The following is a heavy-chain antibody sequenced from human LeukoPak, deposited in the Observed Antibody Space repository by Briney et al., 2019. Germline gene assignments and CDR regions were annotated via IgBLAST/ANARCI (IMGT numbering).Heavy chain of an antibody. Sequence: PGGSLRLSCAASGFTFSSYAMTWVRQAPGKGLEWVSAISGSGGSTFHADSVKGRFTISRDNSKNTLYLQMNSLRAEDTAVYYCARGTVTFYYYYGMDVWGQETTVTVSS. D-gene: IGHD4-17*01. CDR3: ARGTVTFYYYYGMDV. CDR2: ISGSGGST. J-gene: IGHJ6*02. CDR1: GFTFSSYA. V-gene: IGHV3-23*01.